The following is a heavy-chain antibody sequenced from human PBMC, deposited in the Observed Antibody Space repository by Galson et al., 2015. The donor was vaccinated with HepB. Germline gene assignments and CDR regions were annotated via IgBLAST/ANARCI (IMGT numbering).Heavy chain of an antibody. CDR3: AADAPYRNGWAYNYSFAMDV. V-gene: IGHV1-58*01. J-gene: IGHJ6*02. D-gene: IGHD6-19*01. CDR1: GLTFINSA. Sequence: SVKVSCKASGLTFINSAVQWVRQARGQRLEWIGWIVVGRGNTNYAQKFQERVTITRDMSTSTAYMELSSLRSEDTAVYYCAADAPYRNGWAYNYSFAMDVWGQGTTVTVSS. CDR2: IVVGRGNT.